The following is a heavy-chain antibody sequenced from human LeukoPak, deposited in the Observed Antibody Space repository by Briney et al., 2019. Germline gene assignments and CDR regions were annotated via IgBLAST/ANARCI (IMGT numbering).Heavy chain of an antibody. D-gene: IGHD2-21*01. CDR2: IYYSGST. Sequence: PSETLSLTCTVSGGSISSSSYYWGWIRQPPGKGLEWIGSIYYSGSTYYNPSLKSRVTISVDRSKNQFSLKLSSVTAADTAVYYCARVAHCGGDCYSDYWGQGTLVTVSS. J-gene: IGHJ4*02. V-gene: IGHV4-39*07. CDR3: ARVAHCGGDCYSDY. CDR1: GGSISSSSYY.